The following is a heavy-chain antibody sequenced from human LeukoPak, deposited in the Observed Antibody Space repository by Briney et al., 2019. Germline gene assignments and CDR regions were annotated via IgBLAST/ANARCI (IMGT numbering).Heavy chain of an antibody. CDR2: INHSGST. V-gene: IGHV4-34*01. CDR1: GGSFSGYY. J-gene: IGHJ5*02. D-gene: IGHD1-26*01. CDR3: ARAWETNWFDP. Sequence: SETLSLTCAVYGGSFSGYYWSWIRQPPGKGLEWIGEINHSGSTNYNPSLKSRVTISVETSKNQFSLKLSSVTAADTAVYYCARAWETNWFDPWGQGTLVTVSS.